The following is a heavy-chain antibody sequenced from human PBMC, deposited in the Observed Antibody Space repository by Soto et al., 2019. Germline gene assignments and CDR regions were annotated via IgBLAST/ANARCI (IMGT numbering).Heavy chain of an antibody. CDR1: GGSISSGDYY. Sequence: SETLSLTCTVSGGSISSGDYYWSWIRQPPGKGLEWIGYIYYSGSTYYNPSLKSRVTISVDTSKNQFSLKLSSVTASDTAMYYCARVPLWLTVTPYFDYWGQGTLVTVSS. V-gene: IGHV4-30-4*01. J-gene: IGHJ4*02. CDR2: IYYSGST. D-gene: IGHD7-27*01. CDR3: ARVPLWLTVTPYFDY.